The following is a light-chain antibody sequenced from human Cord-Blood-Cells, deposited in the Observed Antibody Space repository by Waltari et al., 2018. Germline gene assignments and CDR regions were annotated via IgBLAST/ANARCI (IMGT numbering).Light chain of an antibody. V-gene: IGKV1-39*01. CDR1: QSISSY. CDR2: AAS. Sequence: DLQMTQSPSSLSASVVARVTITCRASQSISSYLNWYQQKPGKAPKLLIYAASSLQSGVPSRFSGSGSGTDFTLTSSSLQPEDFATYYCQQSYSTPPYTFGQGTKLEIK. CDR3: QQSYSTPPYT. J-gene: IGKJ2*01.